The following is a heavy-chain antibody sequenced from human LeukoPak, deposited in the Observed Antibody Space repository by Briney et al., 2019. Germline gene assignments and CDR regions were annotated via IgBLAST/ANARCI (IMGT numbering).Heavy chain of an antibody. J-gene: IGHJ4*02. V-gene: IGHV1-8*01. CDR1: GYTFTSYD. CDR2: MNPNSGNT. CDR3: ARAGSSWYEVDY. D-gene: IGHD6-13*01. Sequence: GASVKVSCKASGYTFTSYDINWVRQATGQELEWMGWMNPNSGNTGYAQKFQGRVTMTRNTSISTAYMELSSLRSEDTAVYYCARAGSSWYEVDYWGQGTLVTVSS.